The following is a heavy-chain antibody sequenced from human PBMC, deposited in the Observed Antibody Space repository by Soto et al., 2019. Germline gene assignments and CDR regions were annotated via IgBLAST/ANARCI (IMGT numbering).Heavy chain of an antibody. Sequence: PLNLHRNASGYTYTEYHMHRLRKTIGQGLQWMGWINPISGDTNYGQKCQGWVTMTRDTSISTAYMELSRLKSDDTAVYFCAREGIWGGESAFAIWGQGSMVIV. CDR3: AREGIWGGESAFAI. CDR1: GYTYTEYH. V-gene: IGHV1-2*04. J-gene: IGHJ3*02. D-gene: IGHD3-16*01. CDR2: INPISGDT.